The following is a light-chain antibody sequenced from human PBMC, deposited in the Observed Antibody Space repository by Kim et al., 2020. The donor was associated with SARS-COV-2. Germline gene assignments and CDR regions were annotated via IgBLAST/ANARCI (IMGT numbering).Light chain of an antibody. J-gene: IGKJ4*01. CDR2: GAS. Sequence: EIVLTQSPGTLSLSPGERATLSCRASQSFITNSLAWYQHKPGQAPRLLIYGASYRATGIPDRFSGSVSGTDFTLTISRLEPEDFAVYYCQQYGNSPLTFGGGTKVDIK. V-gene: IGKV3-20*01. CDR1: QSFITNS. CDR3: QQYGNSPLT.